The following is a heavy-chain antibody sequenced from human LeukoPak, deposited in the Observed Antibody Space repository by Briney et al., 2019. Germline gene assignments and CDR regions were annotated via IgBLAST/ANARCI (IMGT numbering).Heavy chain of an antibody. CDR1: GFTFSSYS. CDR3: ARVLNYYDSSGYYSSY. J-gene: IGHJ4*02. V-gene: IGHV3-30*03. CDR2: ISYDGSNK. D-gene: IGHD3-22*01. Sequence: GGSLRLSCAASGFTFSSYSVNWVRQAPGKGLEWVAVISYDGSNKYYADSVKGRFTISRDNSKNTLYLQMNSLRAEDTAVYYCARVLNYYDSSGYYSSYWGQGTLVTVSS.